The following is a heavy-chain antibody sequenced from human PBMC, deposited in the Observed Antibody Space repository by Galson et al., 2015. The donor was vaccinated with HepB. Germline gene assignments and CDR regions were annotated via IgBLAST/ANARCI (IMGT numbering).Heavy chain of an antibody. CDR1: GYTFTGYY. J-gene: IGHJ6*03. Sequence: SVKVSCKASGYTFTGYYMHWVRQAPGQGLEWMGWINPNSGGTNYAQKFQGRVTMTRDTSISTAYMELSRLRSDDTAVYYCARVRGSGSYDYYYYYYMDVWGKATTVTVSS. V-gene: IGHV1-2*02. CDR2: INPNSGGT. D-gene: IGHD1-26*01. CDR3: ARVRGSGSYDYYYYYYMDV.